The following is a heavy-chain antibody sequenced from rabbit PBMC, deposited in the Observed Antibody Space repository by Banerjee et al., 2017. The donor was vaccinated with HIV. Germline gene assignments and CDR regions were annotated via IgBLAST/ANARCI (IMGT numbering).Heavy chain of an antibody. CDR3: ARGGYLGGYYGSMLAL. V-gene: IGHV1S45*01. CDR2: IVTDSGGT. D-gene: IGHD1-1*01. Sequence: QEQLVESGGGLVQPEGSLTLTCTASGFTFSTTYWMSWVRQAPGKGLEWIGWIVTDSGGTVYASWAKGRFAISKTSSTTVTLQMTSLTAADTATYFCARGGYLGGYYGSMLALWGPGTLVTVS. J-gene: IGHJ4*01. CDR1: GFTFSTTYW.